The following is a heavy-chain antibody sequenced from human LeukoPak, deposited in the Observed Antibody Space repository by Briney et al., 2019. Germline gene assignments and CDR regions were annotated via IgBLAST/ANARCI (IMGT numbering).Heavy chain of an antibody. CDR3: ARASLYYYGSGSYYDFDH. CDR1: GASISSHY. CDR2: IYYSGST. Sequence: SETLSLTCTVSGASISSHYWSWLRQPPGKGLEWIGNIYYSGSTNYNPSLKSRVTISVDRPKNQFSLKLSSVTAADTAIYYCARASLYYYGSGSYYDFDHWGQGTLVTVSS. D-gene: IGHD3-10*01. V-gene: IGHV4-59*08. J-gene: IGHJ4*02.